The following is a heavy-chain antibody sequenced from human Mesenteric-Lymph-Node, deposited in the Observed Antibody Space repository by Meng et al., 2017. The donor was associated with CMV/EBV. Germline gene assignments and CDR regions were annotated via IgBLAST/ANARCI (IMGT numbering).Heavy chain of an antibody. V-gene: IGHV3-23*01. D-gene: IGHD3-10*01. CDR3: AKDFDRGGMDV. CDR1: GFTFSNYA. J-gene: IGHJ6*02. CDR2: ISNSGDTT. Sequence: LSLTCAASGFTFSNYAMSWVRQAPGKGLEWVAGISNSGDTTYYADSVKGRFTISRDNSKNTLYLQMNSLRAEDTAVYYCAKDFDRGGMDVWGQGTTVTVSS.